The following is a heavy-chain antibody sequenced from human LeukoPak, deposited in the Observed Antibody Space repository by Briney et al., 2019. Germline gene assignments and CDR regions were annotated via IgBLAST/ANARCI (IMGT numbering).Heavy chain of an antibody. J-gene: IGHJ4*02. D-gene: IGHD3-3*01. CDR3: VRQHNLRFLEWLVKGFDY. CDR1: GVSISSSSYY. Sequence: SETLSLTCTVSGVSISSSSYYWGWIRQPPGKGLEWLGSIYYSGSTYYNPSLKSRVTISVDTSKNQLSLKLSSVTAADTAVYYCVRQHNLRFLEWLVKGFDYWGQGTLVTVSS. CDR2: IYYSGST. V-gene: IGHV4-39*01.